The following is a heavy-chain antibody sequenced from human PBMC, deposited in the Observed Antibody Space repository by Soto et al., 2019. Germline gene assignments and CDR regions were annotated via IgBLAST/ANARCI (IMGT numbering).Heavy chain of an antibody. CDR1: GFTFSSYA. J-gene: IGHJ3*02. D-gene: IGHD6-13*01. CDR3: AKDLGSSSSKIEGDAFDI. V-gene: IGHV3-23*01. Sequence: GGSLRLSCAASGFTFSSYAMSWVRQAPGKGLEWVSAISGSGGSTYYADSVKGRFTISRDNSKNTLYLQMNSLRAEDTAVYYCAKDLGSSSSKIEGDAFDIWGQGTMVTVSS. CDR2: ISGSGGST.